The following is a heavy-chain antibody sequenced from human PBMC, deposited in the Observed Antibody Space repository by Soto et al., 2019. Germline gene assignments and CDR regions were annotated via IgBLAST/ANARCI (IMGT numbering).Heavy chain of an antibody. D-gene: IGHD2-2*01. CDR1: GGTFSSYA. V-gene: IGHV1-69*01. J-gene: IGHJ6*02. Sequence: QVQLVQSGAEVKKPGSSVKVSCKASGGTFSSYAISWVRQAPGQGLEWMGGIIPIFGTANYAQKFQGRVTITADESTSTAYMGLSSLRSEDTAVYYCARSYCSSTSCYRSGMDVWGQGTTVTVSS. CDR3: ARSYCSSTSCYRSGMDV. CDR2: IIPIFGTA.